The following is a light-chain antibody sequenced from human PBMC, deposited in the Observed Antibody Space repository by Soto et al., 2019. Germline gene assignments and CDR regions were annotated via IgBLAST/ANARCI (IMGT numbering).Light chain of an antibody. CDR1: SGHSNYA. Sequence: QPVLTQSPSASASLGASVKLTCSLSSGHSNYAIAWHQQQPEKGPRYLMKLNSDGSHTKGAGIPDRFSGSSSGAERYLTISSLQSEDEADYYCQTWGTGIGVFGGGTKLTVL. CDR3: QTWGTGIGV. V-gene: IGLV4-69*01. J-gene: IGLJ3*02. CDR2: LNSDGSH.